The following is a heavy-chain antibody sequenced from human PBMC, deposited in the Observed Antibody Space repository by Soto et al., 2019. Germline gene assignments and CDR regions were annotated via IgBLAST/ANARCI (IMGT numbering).Heavy chain of an antibody. V-gene: IGHV1-18*01. Sequence: QVRLEQSGPEVKKTGASVKVSCKASGYTFTSYGISWVRQAPGQGLEWMGWINIYSGDANYAQRFQDRVTMTRDTSKNTVYMEMRSLRSEDTAVYYCARALYYYDNSGLAYWGQGTLVTVSS. CDR1: GYTFTSYG. CDR3: ARALYYYDNSGLAY. D-gene: IGHD3-22*01. J-gene: IGHJ4*02. CDR2: INIYSGDA.